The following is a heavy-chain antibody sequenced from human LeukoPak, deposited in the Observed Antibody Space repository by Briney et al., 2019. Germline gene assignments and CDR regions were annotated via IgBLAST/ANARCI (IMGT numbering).Heavy chain of an antibody. CDR1: AFSLSAYN. CDR2: VSYTGTYI. Sequence: GGSLRLSCAASAFSLSAYNMNWVRQAPGKGLEWVSSVSYTGTYIYYADSVKGRFTISRDNAQNSLYLQMNSLRAEDTAIYYCVRDRGTYRPIDYWGQGTLVTVSS. V-gene: IGHV3-21*04. D-gene: IGHD1-26*01. J-gene: IGHJ4*02. CDR3: VRDRGTYRPIDY.